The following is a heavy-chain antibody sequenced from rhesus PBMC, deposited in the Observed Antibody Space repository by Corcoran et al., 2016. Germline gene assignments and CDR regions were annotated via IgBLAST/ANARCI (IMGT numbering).Heavy chain of an antibody. CDR1: GGSISDSSY. CDR3: ARDKRRQLEPTYDY. Sequence: QVQLQESGPGLVKPSETLSLTCTVSGGSISDSSYWSWIRQPPGKGLEWMGRVYGSGRSTNTHPPLTSRVTISRDTAKNQFSLKLSSVTAAATAVDYCARDKRRQLEPTYDYWGQGVLVTVSS. V-gene: IGHV4-106*01. CDR2: VYGSGRST. J-gene: IGHJ4*01. D-gene: IGHD6-25*01.